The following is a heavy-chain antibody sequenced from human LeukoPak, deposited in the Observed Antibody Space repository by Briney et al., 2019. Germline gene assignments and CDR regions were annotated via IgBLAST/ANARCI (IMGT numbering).Heavy chain of an antibody. CDR3: ARDDLVLMVYVRPQCY. CDR1: GCTISSYY. V-gene: IGHV4-4*07. Sequence: SETLSLTCTVSGCTISSYYWSWIRQPAGKGLEWIGRIYTSGSTNYNPSLKSRVTMSVDTSKNQFSLKLSSVTAADTAVYYCARDDLVLMVYVRPQCYWGQGTLVTVSS. J-gene: IGHJ4*02. D-gene: IGHD2-8*01. CDR2: IYTSGST.